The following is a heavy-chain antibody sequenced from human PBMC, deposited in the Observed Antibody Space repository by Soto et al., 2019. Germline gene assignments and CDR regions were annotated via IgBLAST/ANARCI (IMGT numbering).Heavy chain of an antibody. J-gene: IGHJ4*02. D-gene: IGHD2-8*01. CDR2: ISGSGGST. V-gene: IGHV3-23*01. CDR3: AKTIHYCTNGVCSHPFDY. Sequence: GGSLRLSCAASGFTFSSYAMSWVRQAPGKGLEWVSAISGSGGSTYHADSVKGRFTNSRENSKNTRYLQMNSLRAEDTAVYYCAKTIHYCTNGVCSHPFDYWGQGTLVTVSS. CDR1: GFTFSSYA.